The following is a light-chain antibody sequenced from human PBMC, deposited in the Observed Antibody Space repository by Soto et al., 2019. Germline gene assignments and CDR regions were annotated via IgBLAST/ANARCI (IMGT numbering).Light chain of an antibody. CDR3: QQYESSPLT. CDR1: QSVSSAL. Sequence: EIVLTQSPDTLSLSPGERATLSCRASQSVSSALLAWYQQKPGQAPRLRIYRASTMATGIPDRFTGSGSGTDFTLTISRLEPEDFAVYYCQQYESSPLTFGGGTNVEIK. J-gene: IGKJ4*01. CDR2: RAS. V-gene: IGKV3-20*01.